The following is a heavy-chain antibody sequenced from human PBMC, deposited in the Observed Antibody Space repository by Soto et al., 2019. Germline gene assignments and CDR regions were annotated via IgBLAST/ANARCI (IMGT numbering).Heavy chain of an antibody. CDR3: ARQGYCSGGSCYPGGPDRYNWFDP. V-gene: IGHV5-51*01. Sequence: GESLKISGKGSGYSFTSYWIGWVRQMPGKGLEWMGIIYPGDSDTRYSPSFQGQVTISADKSISTAYLQWSSLKASDTAMYYCARQGYCSGGSCYPGGPDRYNWFDPWGQGTLVTVSS. CDR2: IYPGDSDT. CDR1: GYSFTSYW. D-gene: IGHD2-15*01. J-gene: IGHJ5*02.